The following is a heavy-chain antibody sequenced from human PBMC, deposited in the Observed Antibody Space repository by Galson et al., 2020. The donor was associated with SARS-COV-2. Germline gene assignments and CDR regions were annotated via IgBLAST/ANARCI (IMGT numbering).Heavy chain of an antibody. V-gene: IGHV4-61*02. CDR2: IHTSGST. Sequence: SETLSLTCTVSGGSISSGSYYWSWVRQPAGKGLEWIGRIHTSGSTDYNPSPKSRVTISLDMSKNHFSLTLTSVTAADTAVYYCAKGPVAGTGLWGPGTLVTVSS. CDR1: GGSISSGSYY. CDR3: AKGPVAGTGL. J-gene: IGHJ4*02. D-gene: IGHD6-19*01.